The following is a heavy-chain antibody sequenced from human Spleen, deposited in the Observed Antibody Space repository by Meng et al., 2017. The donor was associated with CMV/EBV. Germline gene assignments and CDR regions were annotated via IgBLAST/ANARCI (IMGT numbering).Heavy chain of an antibody. CDR3: ARDVGNSGSYRIY. CDR1: GYTFITYG. Sequence: ASVKVSCKASGYTFITYGITWVRQAPGQGLEWMGIINPSGGSTSYAQKFQGRVTMTRDTSTSTVYMELSSLRSEDTAVYYCARDVGNSGSYRIYWGQGTLVTVSS. D-gene: IGHD1-26*01. V-gene: IGHV1-46*01. CDR2: INPSGGST. J-gene: IGHJ4*02.